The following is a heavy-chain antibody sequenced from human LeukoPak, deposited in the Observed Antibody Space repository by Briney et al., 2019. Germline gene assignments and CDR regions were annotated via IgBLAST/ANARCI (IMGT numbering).Heavy chain of an antibody. J-gene: IGHJ5*02. CDR2: INGDGSST. Sequence: GGSLRLSCAASGFAFNTYWMHWVRQAPGTGLVWVSRINGDGSSTSYADFVKGRFTISRDNAKNTLYLQMNSLRAEETAIYYCARDKGYSIDQWGQGTLVTVSS. D-gene: IGHD5-18*01. V-gene: IGHV3-74*01. CDR1: GFAFNTYW. CDR3: ARDKGYSIDQ.